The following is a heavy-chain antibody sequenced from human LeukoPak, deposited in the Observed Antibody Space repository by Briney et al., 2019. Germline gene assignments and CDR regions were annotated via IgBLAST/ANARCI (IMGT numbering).Heavy chain of an antibody. CDR1: GYTFTDYY. V-gene: IGHV1-2*02. D-gene: IGHD5-12*01. CDR2: INPNILGT. J-gene: IGHJ4*02. Sequence: GASVKVSCKASGYTFTDYYMHWVRQAPGQGLEWMGWINPNILGTSYAQKFQGRVTMTRDTSTSTFYMELTSLTPDDTAVYFRARPLRSQRGYRGYDFDYFDYWGQGTLVTVSS. CDR3: ARPLRSQRGYRGYDFDYFDY.